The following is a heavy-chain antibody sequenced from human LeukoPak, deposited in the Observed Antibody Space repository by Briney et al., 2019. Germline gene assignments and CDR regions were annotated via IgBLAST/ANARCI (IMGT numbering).Heavy chain of an antibody. CDR3: AREVDSSSQFDP. CDR1: GYTFTSYD. D-gene: IGHD6-13*01. Sequence: GASVKVSCKASGYTFTSYDINWVRQATGQGLEWMGWMNPNSGNTGYAQKFQGRVTITRNTSISTAYMELSSLRSEDTAMYYCAREVDSSSQFDPWGQGTLVTVSS. J-gene: IGHJ5*02. CDR2: MNPNSGNT. V-gene: IGHV1-8*03.